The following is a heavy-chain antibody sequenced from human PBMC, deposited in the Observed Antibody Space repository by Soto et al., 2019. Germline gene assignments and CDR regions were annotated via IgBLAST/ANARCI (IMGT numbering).Heavy chain of an antibody. J-gene: IGHJ3*02. V-gene: IGHV3-74*01. D-gene: IGHD2-2*01. CDR3: TREAGYCSRTSCYRRAFDS. CDR2: INTDGGIT. CDR1: GFTFSSHW. Sequence: EVQLVESGGDLVQPGGSMRLSCAASGFTFSSHWMHWVRRVPGKGLVWVSDINTDGGITGYADSVKGRFTISRDNAKNTMYLQINGLRVEDTSVYYCTREAGYCSRTSCYRRAFDSWGQGTMVTVSS.